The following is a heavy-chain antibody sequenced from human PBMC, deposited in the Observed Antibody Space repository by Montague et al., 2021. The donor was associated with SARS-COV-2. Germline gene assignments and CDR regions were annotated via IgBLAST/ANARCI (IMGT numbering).Heavy chain of an antibody. Sequence: SETLSLTRTVSGYSINSNYYRGWIRQPPGKGLEWIGCSYHSGTTXFLPSCKIGFTISLDTSNNHSSLKVTSVTAADTAVYYCARAPYYGPGKPYQFDYGGRGTLVTVSS. D-gene: IGHD3-10*01. J-gene: IGHJ4*02. V-gene: IGHV4-38-2*02. CDR1: GYSINSNYY. CDR3: ARAPYYGPGKPYQFDY. CDR2: SYHSGTT.